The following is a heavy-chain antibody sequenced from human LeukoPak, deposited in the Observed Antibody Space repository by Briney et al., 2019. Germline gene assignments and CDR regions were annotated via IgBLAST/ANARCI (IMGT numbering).Heavy chain of an antibody. CDR3: AKEYCSGGTRCYSTFDY. CDR1: GFVLSNCG. V-gene: IGHV3-30*18. J-gene: IGHJ4*02. Sequence: GGSLRLSCAASGFVLSNCGMHWVRQAPGKGLEWVAVISYDSRNKYYGDSVKGRFTISRDNSKNTVYLQMNSLRADDTAIYYCAKEYCSGGTRCYSTFDYWGQGTLVTVSS. D-gene: IGHD2-15*01. CDR2: ISYDSRNK.